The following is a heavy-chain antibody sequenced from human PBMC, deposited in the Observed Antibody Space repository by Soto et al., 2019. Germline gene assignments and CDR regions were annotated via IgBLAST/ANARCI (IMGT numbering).Heavy chain of an antibody. CDR1: GFSFSTTG. Sequence: QVQLVESGGGVVQPGRSLGLSCAASGFSFSTTGMHWVRQAPGKGLEWVAMISHDGGAVHFADTVKGRFTSSREDSTNTLNRQMNCQTPKDTAVYYCAQDRYHSDWFNFFDPWGQGSLVTVSS. V-gene: IGHV3-30*03. CDR3: AQDRYHSDWFNFFDP. CDR2: ISHDGGAV. J-gene: IGHJ5*02. D-gene: IGHD3-9*01.